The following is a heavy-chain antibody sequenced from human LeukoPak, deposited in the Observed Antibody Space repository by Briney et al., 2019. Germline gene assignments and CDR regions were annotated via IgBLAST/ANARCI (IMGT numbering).Heavy chain of an antibody. CDR1: GDSISSHY. CDR3: ASSLGCSSTSCYFPWLDP. V-gene: IGHV4-59*11. CDR2: IYYTGST. Sequence: SSETLFLTCTVSGDSISSHYWSWIRQPPGKGLEWIGYIYYTGSTDYNPSLRSRVTISVDTSKNQFSLKLSSVTAADTAVYYCASSLGCSSTSCYFPWLDPWGQGTLVTVSS. D-gene: IGHD2-2*01. J-gene: IGHJ5*02.